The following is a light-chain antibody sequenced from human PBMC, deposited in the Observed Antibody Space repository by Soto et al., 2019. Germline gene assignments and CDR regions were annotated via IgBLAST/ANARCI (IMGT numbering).Light chain of an antibody. J-gene: IGLJ1*01. CDR2: EVS. Sequence: QSALTQPASVSGSPGQSITISCTGTSSDVVSYNLVSWYPQHPGKAPKLMIYEVSKRPSGVSNRFSGYKSGNTASLTISGLQAEDEADYYCCSYAGSSTPYYVFGTGTKVTVL. CDR3: CSYAGSSTPYYV. CDR1: SSDVVSYNL. V-gene: IGLV2-23*02.